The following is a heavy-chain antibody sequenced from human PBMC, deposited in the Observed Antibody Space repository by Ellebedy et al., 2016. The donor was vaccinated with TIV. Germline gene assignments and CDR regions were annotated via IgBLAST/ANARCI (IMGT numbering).Heavy chain of an antibody. Sequence: GESLKISXKGSGYRFTSYWIGWVRQMPGKGLEWMGIIYPADSDTRYSPSFQGQVTISADKSISTAYLQWSSLKASDTAMYYCASRYCSGGSCQGSNVYWGQGTLVTVSS. V-gene: IGHV5-51*01. D-gene: IGHD2-15*01. CDR2: IYPADSDT. J-gene: IGHJ4*02. CDR1: GYRFTSYW. CDR3: ASRYCSGGSCQGSNVY.